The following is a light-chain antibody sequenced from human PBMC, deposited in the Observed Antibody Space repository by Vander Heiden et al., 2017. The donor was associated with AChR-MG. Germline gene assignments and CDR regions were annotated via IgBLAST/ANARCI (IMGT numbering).Light chain of an antibody. CDR1: SRDVGGYNY. J-gene: IGLJ1*01. Sequence: QSAPTPPASVSGSPGQSITISCTGTSRDVGGYNYVSWYQQHPGKAPKLMIYDVSNRPSGVSNRFSGSKSGNTASLTISGLQAEDEADYYCSSYTSSSTPYVFGTGTKVTVL. CDR3: SSYTSSSTPYV. CDR2: DVS. V-gene: IGLV2-14*01.